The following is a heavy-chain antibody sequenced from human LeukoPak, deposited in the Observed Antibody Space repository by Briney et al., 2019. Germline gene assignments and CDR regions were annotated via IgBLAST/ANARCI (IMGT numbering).Heavy chain of an antibody. J-gene: IGHJ4*02. CDR2: IIPIFGTA. Sequence: ASVKVSCKASGYTFTSYYMHWVRQAPGQGLEWMGRIIPIFGTANYAQKFQGRVTITTDESTSTAYMELSSLRSKDTAVYYCAREVGDYVWGSYLVYWGQGTLVTVSS. V-gene: IGHV1-69*05. D-gene: IGHD3-16*02. CDR1: GYTFTSYY. CDR3: AREVGDYVWGSYLVY.